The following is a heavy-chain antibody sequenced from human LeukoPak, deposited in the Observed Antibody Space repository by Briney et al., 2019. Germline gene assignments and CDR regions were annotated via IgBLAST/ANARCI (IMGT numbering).Heavy chain of an antibody. Sequence: SETLSLTRAVYGGSFTDYYWSWIRQPPGKGLEWIGEINHSGITNYNPSLKSRVTISVDTFKNQFSLNLNSVTVADTAVYYCARRVHYYDTSGYSYYFDYWGQGTLVTVSS. V-gene: IGHV4-34*01. D-gene: IGHD3-22*01. J-gene: IGHJ4*02. CDR3: ARRVHYYDTSGYSYYFDY. CDR1: GGSFTDYY. CDR2: INHSGIT.